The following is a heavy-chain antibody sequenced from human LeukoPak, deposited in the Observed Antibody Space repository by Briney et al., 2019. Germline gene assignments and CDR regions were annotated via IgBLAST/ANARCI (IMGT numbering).Heavy chain of an antibody. CDR2: IHYSGST. J-gene: IGHJ4*02. Sequence: SETLSLTGAVSGGSMSGYYWNWIRQPPGKGLEWIGNIHYSGSTNYNPSLKSRVTITVETSMNQFSLKLSSVTAADTAVYYCVRTGEVTTVCDSWGQGNLVTVSS. V-gene: IGHV4-59*08. CDR1: GGSMSGYY. CDR3: VRTGEVTTVCDS. D-gene: IGHD4-17*01.